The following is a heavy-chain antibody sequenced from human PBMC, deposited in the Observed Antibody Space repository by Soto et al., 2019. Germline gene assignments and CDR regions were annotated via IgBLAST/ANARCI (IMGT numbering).Heavy chain of an antibody. CDR3: ARAQYSSSWYPFDY. J-gene: IGHJ4*02. D-gene: IGHD6-13*01. CDR1: GFTFSSYG. V-gene: IGHV3-33*01. CDR2: IYYDGSNK. Sequence: QVQLVESGGGVVQPRRSLRLSCAASGFTFSSYGMHWVRQAPGKGLEWVAVIYYDGSNKYYADSVKGRFTISRDNSKNTLYLQMNSLRAEDTALYYCARAQYSSSWYPFDYWGQGTLVTASS.